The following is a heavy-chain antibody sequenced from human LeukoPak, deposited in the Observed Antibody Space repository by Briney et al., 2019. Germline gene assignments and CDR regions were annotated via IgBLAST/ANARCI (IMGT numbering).Heavy chain of an antibody. CDR2: IYYSGRT. D-gene: IGHD1-1*01. CDR1: GGSISSSSYY. J-gene: IGHJ4*02. V-gene: IGHV4-39*01. Sequence: PSETLSLTCTVSGGSISSSSYYWGWIRQPPGKGMEWIGRIYYSGRTYYNPSLKTRATISVDTSKNQFSLKLRSVTAPDTAVYYCARHEDRNWYFDHWGQGTLVTVSS. CDR3: ARHEDRNWYFDH.